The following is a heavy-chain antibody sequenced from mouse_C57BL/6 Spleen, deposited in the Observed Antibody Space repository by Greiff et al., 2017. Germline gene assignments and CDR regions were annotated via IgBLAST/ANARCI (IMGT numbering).Heavy chain of an antibody. CDR1: GYTFTDYY. V-gene: IGHV1-26*01. Sequence: EVQLQQSGPELVKPGASVKISCKASGYTFTDYYMNWVKQSHGKSLEWIGDINPNNGGTSYNQKFKGKATLTVDKSSSTAYMELRSLTSEDSAVYYCFPYYYGSNWYFDVWGTGTTVTVSS. CDR3: FPYYYGSNWYFDV. J-gene: IGHJ1*03. CDR2: INPNNGGT. D-gene: IGHD1-1*01.